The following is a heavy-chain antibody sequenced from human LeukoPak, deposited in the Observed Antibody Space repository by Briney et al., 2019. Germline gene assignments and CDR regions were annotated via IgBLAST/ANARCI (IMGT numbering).Heavy chain of an antibody. D-gene: IGHD6-19*01. CDR2: INTNTGNP. J-gene: IGHJ6*03. V-gene: IGHV7-4-1*02. Sequence: GASVKVSCKASGYTFTSYAMNWVRQAPGQGLEWMGWINTNTGNPTYAQGFTGRFVFSLDTSVSTAYLQISSLKSEDTAVYYCAREWSLGWSELNYYYYYYMDVWGKGTTVTVSS. CDR1: GYTFTSYA. CDR3: AREWSLGWSELNYYYYYYMDV.